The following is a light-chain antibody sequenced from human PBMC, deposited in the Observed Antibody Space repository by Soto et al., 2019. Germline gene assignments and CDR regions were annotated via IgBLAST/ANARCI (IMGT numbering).Light chain of an antibody. CDR1: SGYSKYA. J-gene: IGLJ2*01. CDR2: LYNDGSY. V-gene: IGLV4-69*01. CDR3: QTWGAGIVV. Sequence: QPVLTQSASASASLGASVRLACTLSSGYSKYAIAWHQQQPEKGPRYLMKLYNDGSYTKGDGIPDRFSGSSSGAERYLTISGLRSEDEADYYCQTWGAGIVVFGGGTKLTVL.